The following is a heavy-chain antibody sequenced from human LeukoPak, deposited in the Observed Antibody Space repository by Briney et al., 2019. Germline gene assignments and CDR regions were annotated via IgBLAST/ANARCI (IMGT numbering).Heavy chain of an antibody. Sequence: ASVKVSCKASGYTFTSYDINWVRQATGQGLEWMGWMNPNSGNTGYAQKFQGRVTMTRNTSISTAYMELRSLRSDDTAVYYCAREVGYFDWLAYYYYYGMDVWGQGTTVTVSS. CDR1: GYTFTSYD. J-gene: IGHJ6*02. CDR2: MNPNSGNT. CDR3: AREVGYFDWLAYYYYYGMDV. D-gene: IGHD3-9*01. V-gene: IGHV1-8*01.